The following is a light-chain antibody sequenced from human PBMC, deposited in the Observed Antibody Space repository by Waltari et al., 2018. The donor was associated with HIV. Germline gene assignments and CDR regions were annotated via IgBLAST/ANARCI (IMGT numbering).Light chain of an antibody. CDR1: ISNLALACS. J-gene: IGLJ3*02. V-gene: IGLV1-40*01. CDR2: DNI. Sequence: HSVLTQSPSLSGAPGHRVTMSCPWSISNLALACSVQWYQQLPGRAPKLLVYDNINRPSGVPDRFSGSKSGISASLAITGLQAEDEANDYCQSYDNSLSARVVGGGTKVNVL. CDR3: QSYDNSLSARV.